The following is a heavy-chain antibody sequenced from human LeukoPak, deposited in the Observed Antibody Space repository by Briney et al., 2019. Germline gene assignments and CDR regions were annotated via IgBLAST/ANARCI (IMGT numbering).Heavy chain of an antibody. J-gene: IGHJ1*01. D-gene: IGHD6-13*01. CDR2: INHSGST. CDR1: GGSFSGYY. Sequence: SETLSLTCAVYGGSFSGYYWRWIRQPPGKGLEWIGEINHSGSTNYNPSLKSRVTISVDTSKNQFSLKLSSVTAADTAVYYCARGRGIAAAGKPTGYFQHWGQGTLVTVSS. V-gene: IGHV4-34*01. CDR3: ARGRGIAAAGKPTGYFQH.